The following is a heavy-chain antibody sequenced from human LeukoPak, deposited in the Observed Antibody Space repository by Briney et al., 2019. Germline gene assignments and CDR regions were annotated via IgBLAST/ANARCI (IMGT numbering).Heavy chain of an antibody. CDR2: IYAGGST. J-gene: IGHJ4*02. CDR1: GFNVSSDY. D-gene: IGHD1-1*01. CDR3: ANNQDSTLRTGF. Sequence: GGSLRLPCRPSGFNVSSDYMSWVRQAPGKGLEGGSVIYAGGSTYYADSVKGRFTISRHNSKNTLYLQMNSLRAEDAAVYYCANNQDSTLRTGFWGQGTLVTVSS. V-gene: IGHV3-53*04.